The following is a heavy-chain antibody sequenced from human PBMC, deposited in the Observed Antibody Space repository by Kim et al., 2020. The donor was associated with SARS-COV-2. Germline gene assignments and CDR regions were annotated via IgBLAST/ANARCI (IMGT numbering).Heavy chain of an antibody. CDR2: IYPGDSDT. CDR3: ARSSQYCSGGSCYRPESLANWFDP. CDR1: GYSFTSYW. D-gene: IGHD2-15*01. V-gene: IGHV5-51*01. Sequence: GESLKISCKGSGYSFTSYWIGWVRQMPGKGLEWMGIIYPGDSDTRYSPSFQGQVTISADKSISTAYLQWSSLKASDTAMYYCARSSQYCSGGSCYRPESLANWFDPWGQGTLVTVSS. J-gene: IGHJ5*02.